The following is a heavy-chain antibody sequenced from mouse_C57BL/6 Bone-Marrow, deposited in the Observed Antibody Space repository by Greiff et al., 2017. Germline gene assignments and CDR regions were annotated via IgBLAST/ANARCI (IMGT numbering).Heavy chain of an antibody. D-gene: IGHD1-1*01. V-gene: IGHV1-82*01. CDR2: IYPGDGDT. J-gene: IGHJ1*03. Sequence: QVQLQQSGPELVKPGASVKISCKASGYAFSSSWMNWVKQRPGKGLEWIGRIYPGDGDTNYNGKFKGKATLTADKSSSTAYMQLSSLTSEDSAVYVLARAGSSYRYFDVWGTGTTVTVSS. CDR3: ARAGSSYRYFDV. CDR1: GYAFSSSW.